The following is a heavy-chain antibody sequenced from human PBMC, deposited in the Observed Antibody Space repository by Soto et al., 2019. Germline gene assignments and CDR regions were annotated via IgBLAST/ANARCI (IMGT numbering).Heavy chain of an antibody. CDR1: GYTFTSYG. J-gene: IGHJ5*02. V-gene: IGHV1-18*01. CDR2: ISAYNDNT. CDR3: ARDGRERYTYWFDP. D-gene: IGHD3-9*01. Sequence: ASVKVSCKASGYTFTSYGISWVRQAPGQGLEWMRWISAYNDNTNYAQKHQGRVTMTTDTSTSTAYMELRSLRSDDTAVYYCARDGRERYTYWFDPWGQGTLVTV.